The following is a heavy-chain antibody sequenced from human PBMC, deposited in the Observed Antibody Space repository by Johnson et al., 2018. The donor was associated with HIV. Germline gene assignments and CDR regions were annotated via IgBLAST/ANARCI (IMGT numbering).Heavy chain of an antibody. D-gene: IGHD6-13*01. CDR3: ARLDHYPSSWYLTYAFDI. V-gene: IGHV3-9*01. CDR2: ISWNSGSI. J-gene: IGHJ3*02. Sequence: VQLVESGGGLVQPGRSLRLSCAASGFTFDDYAMHWVRQAPGKGLEWVSGISWNSGSIGYVDSVKGRFTVSRDNAKNTLYLQMNSLRAEDTAVYYCARLDHYPSSWYLTYAFDIWGQGTMVTVSS. CDR1: GFTFDDYA.